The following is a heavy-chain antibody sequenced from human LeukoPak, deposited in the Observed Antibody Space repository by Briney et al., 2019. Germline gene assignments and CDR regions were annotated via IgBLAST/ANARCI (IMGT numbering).Heavy chain of an antibody. J-gene: IGHJ6*03. Sequence: SVKVSCKASGYIFTGYYMHWVRQAPGQGLEWMGRIIPIFGTANYAQKFQGRVTITTDESTSTAYMELSSLRSEDTAVYYCARGDITMVRGVISLDYYYMDVWGKGTTVTVSS. V-gene: IGHV1-69*05. CDR1: GYIFTGYY. D-gene: IGHD3-10*01. CDR3: ARGDITMVRGVISLDYYYMDV. CDR2: IIPIFGTA.